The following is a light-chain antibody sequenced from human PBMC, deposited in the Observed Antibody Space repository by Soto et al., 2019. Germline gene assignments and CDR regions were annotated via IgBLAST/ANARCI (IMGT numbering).Light chain of an antibody. CDR2: WAS. J-gene: IGKJ1*01. V-gene: IGKV4-1*01. CDR3: QQYYSTPPVT. Sequence: DIVMTQSPDSLAVSLGDRATINCKSSQSVLYSSNNKNYLAWYQQKPGQPPKLLIYWASTRESGVPDRFSGSRSGTDFTLTISSLQAEDGAVDYYQQYYSTPPVTFGQGTKVEIK. CDR1: QSVLYSSNNKNY.